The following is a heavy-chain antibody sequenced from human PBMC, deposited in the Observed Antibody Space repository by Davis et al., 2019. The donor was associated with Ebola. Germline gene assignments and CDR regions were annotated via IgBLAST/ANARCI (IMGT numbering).Heavy chain of an antibody. CDR1: GFTFSSYW. J-gene: IGHJ4*02. CDR3: ARDSDDYSFDY. D-gene: IGHD4-11*01. V-gene: IGHV3-74*01. CDR2: INSDGSST. Sequence: GESLKISCAASGFTFSSYWVHWVRQAPGKGLVWVSRINSDGSSTSYADSVKGRFTMSRDNAKNTLYLQMNSLRPEDTAVYYCARDSDDYSFDYWGQGTLVTVSS.